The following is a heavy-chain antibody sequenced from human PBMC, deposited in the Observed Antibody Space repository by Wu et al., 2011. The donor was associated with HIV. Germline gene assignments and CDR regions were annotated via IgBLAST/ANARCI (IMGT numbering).Heavy chain of an antibody. D-gene: IGHD6-13*01. V-gene: IGHV1-69*14. CDR2: IIPIFGTA. CDR1: GGTFSSYV. Sequence: QVQLVQSGAEVKKPGSSVMVSCKASGGTFSSYVISWVRQAPGQGLEWMGRIIPIFGTANYAQRFQGRVTITANKSTSTAYMELSSLTSEDTALYYCARLAAAGTGSGSTNYYYYYYMDVWGKGTTVTVSS. J-gene: IGHJ6*03. CDR3: ARLAAAGTGSGSTNYYYYYYMDV.